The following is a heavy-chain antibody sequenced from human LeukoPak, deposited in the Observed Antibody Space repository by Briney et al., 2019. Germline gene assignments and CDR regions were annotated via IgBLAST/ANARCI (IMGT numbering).Heavy chain of an antibody. Sequence: ASVKVSCKVSGYTLTELSMHWVRQAPGQGLEWMGWMNPNSGNTGYAQKFQGRVSMTRDTSTSTAYMELSSLTSEDTAVYYCARGGGSSWTQRGYFQYWGQGTLVTVSS. V-gene: IGHV1-8*01. CDR1: GYTLTELS. CDR3: ARGGGSSWTQRGYFQY. J-gene: IGHJ1*01. D-gene: IGHD6-13*01. CDR2: MNPNSGNT.